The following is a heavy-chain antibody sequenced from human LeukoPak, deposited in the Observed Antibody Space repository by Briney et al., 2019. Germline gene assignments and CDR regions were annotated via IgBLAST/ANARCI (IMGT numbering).Heavy chain of an antibody. Sequence: GASVKVSCKASGGTFSSYAISWVRQAPGQGPEWMGGIIPIFGTANYAQKFQGRVTITADESTSTAYMELSSLRSEDTAVYYCARGEYYYYDSSPLPDWGQGTLVTVSS. CDR1: GGTFSSYA. V-gene: IGHV1-69*13. D-gene: IGHD3-22*01. J-gene: IGHJ4*02. CDR2: IIPIFGTA. CDR3: ARGEYYYYDSSPLPD.